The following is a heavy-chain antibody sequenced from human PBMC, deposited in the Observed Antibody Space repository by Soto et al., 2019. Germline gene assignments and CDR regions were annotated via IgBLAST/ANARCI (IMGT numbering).Heavy chain of an antibody. Sequence: GASVKVSCKASGGTFSSYAISWVRQAPGQGLEWMGGIIPIFGTANYAQKFQGRVTMTTDTSTSTAYMELRSLRSDDTAVYYCARDQGRTMVRGDAFDIWGQGTMVTVSS. D-gene: IGHD3-10*01. J-gene: IGHJ3*02. V-gene: IGHV1-69*05. CDR1: GGTFSSYA. CDR3: ARDQGRTMVRGDAFDI. CDR2: IIPIFGTA.